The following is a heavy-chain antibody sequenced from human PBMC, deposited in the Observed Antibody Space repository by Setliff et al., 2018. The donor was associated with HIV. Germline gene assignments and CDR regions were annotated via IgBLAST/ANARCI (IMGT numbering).Heavy chain of an antibody. CDR3: VKARVDGDYYYYYYMGV. CDR2: ISSNGGST. V-gene: IGHV3-64D*09. D-gene: IGHD4-17*01. J-gene: IGHJ6*03. Sequence: GESLRLSCSASGFTFSSYAMHWVRQAPGKGLEYVSAISSNGGSTYYADSVKGRFTISRDNSKNTLYLQMSSLRAEDTAVYYCVKARVDGDYYYYYYMGVWGKGTTVTVSS. CDR1: GFTFSSYA.